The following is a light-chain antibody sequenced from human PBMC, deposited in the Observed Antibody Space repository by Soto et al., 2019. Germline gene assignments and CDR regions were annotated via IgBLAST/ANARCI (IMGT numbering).Light chain of an antibody. Sequence: QSALTQPASVSGSPGQSITISCTGTSSDVGGYNYVSWYQQHPVKAPKLMIYDVSNRPSGVSNRFSGSKSGNTASLTISGLQAEDEADYYCSSYTSSSPHVVFGGGTKVTVL. CDR1: SSDVGGYNY. CDR3: SSYTSSSPHVV. J-gene: IGLJ2*01. V-gene: IGLV2-14*01. CDR2: DVS.